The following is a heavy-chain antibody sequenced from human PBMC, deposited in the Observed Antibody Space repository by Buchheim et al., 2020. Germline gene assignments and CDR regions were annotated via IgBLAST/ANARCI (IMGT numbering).Heavy chain of an antibody. CDR3: ARTCPLRDCYSDSLIDY. CDR2: ISSSGSTI. CDR1: GFTFSSYE. J-gene: IGHJ4*02. D-gene: IGHD2-21*02. Sequence: EVQLVESGGGLVQPGGSLRLSCAASGFTFSSYEMNWVRQAPGKGLEWVSYISSSGSTIYYADSVKGRFTISRDNAKNSLYLQMNSLRAEDTAVYYCARTCPLRDCYSDSLIDYWGQGTL. V-gene: IGHV3-48*03.